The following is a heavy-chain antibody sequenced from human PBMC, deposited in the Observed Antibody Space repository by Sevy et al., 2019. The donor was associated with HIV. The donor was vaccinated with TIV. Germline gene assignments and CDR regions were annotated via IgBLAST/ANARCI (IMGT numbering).Heavy chain of an antibody. CDR3: AREGCTKPHDY. J-gene: IGHJ4*02. CDR1: GFTFSKYS. Sequence: GGSLRLSCAASGFTFSKYSMSWVRQPPGKGLEWVSTLSFGCGEINHADSVKGRFTISRDNSKNSLYLQMNNLRAEDTAVYYCAREGCTKPHDYWGQGTQVTVSS. V-gene: IGHV3-23*01. D-gene: IGHD2-8*01. CDR2: LSFGCGEI.